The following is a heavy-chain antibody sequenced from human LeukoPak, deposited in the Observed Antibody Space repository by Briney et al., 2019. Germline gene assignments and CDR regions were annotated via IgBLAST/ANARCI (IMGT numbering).Heavy chain of an antibody. V-gene: IGHV4-39*07. J-gene: IGHJ4*02. CDR1: GGSISSGDYF. D-gene: IGHD4-17*01. Sequence: SQTLSLTCNVSGGSISSGDYFWNWIRQPPGKGLEWIGSINYSGSTYYSPSLKSRVTISVDTSKNQFSLKLSSVTAADTAVYYCAKDAQNYGDYDSANYSFDYGAQETLVPVP. CDR2: INYSGST. CDR3: AKDAQNYGDYDSANYSFDY.